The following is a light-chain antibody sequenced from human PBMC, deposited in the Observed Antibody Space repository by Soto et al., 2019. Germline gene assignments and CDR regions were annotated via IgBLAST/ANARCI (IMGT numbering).Light chain of an antibody. J-gene: IGLJ1*01. Sequence: QSVLTQPASVSGPPGQSITISCTGTSGDVGSYNRVSWYQQHPGKAPKLIIYEVTDRPSGVSNRFSGSKSGNTASLTISGLQAEDEAEYYCSSYTNINTRACVFGTGTKVTV. CDR3: SSYTNINTRACV. CDR1: SGDVGSYNR. V-gene: IGLV2-14*01. CDR2: EVT.